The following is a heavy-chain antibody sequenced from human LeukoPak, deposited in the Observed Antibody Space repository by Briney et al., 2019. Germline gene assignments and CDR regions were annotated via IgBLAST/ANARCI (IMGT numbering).Heavy chain of an antibody. V-gene: IGHV1-69*13. CDR3: ARERWYYYYGMDV. CDR2: IIPIFGTA. J-gene: IGHJ6*02. CDR1: GGTFSSYA. Sequence: ASVKVSCKASGGTFSSYAISWVRQAPGQGLEWMGGIIPIFGTANYAQKFQGRVTITADESTSTAYMELSSLRSEDTAVYYCARERWYYYYGMDVWGQGTTVTVSS. D-gene: IGHD5-24*01.